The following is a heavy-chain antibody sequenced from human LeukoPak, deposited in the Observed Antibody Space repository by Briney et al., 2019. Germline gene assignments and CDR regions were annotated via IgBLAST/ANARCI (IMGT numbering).Heavy chain of an antibody. CDR1: GFTFSSYS. Sequence: GGSLRPSCAASGFTFSSYSMNWVRQAPGKGLEWVSSISSSSSYIYYADSVKGRFTISRDNAKNSLYLQMNSLRAEDTAVYYCARGQGSKIAILDYWGQGTLVTVSS. CDR2: ISSSSSYI. V-gene: IGHV3-21*01. J-gene: IGHJ4*02. D-gene: IGHD2-21*01. CDR3: ARGQGSKIAILDY.